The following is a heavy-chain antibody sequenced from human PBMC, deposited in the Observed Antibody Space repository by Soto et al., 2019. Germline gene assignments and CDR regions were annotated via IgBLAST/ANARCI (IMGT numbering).Heavy chain of an antibody. Sequence: ASVKVSCKASGYTFTSYYMHWVRQAPGQGLEWMGIINPSGGSTSYAQKFQGRVTMTRDMSTSTVYMELSSLRSEDTAVYYCARDFIAARIVEAFDIWGQGTMVTVSS. J-gene: IGHJ3*02. D-gene: IGHD6-6*01. V-gene: IGHV1-46*01. CDR2: INPSGGST. CDR3: ARDFIAARIVEAFDI. CDR1: GYTFTSYY.